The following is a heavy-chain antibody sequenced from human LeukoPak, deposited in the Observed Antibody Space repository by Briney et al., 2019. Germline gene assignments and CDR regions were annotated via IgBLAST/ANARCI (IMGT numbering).Heavy chain of an antibody. V-gene: IGHV3-7*04. J-gene: IGHJ3*02. CDR1: GFTFSSYW. CDR3: ARGRQYYDSSGYYPDAFDI. CDR2: IKQDGSEK. Sequence: PGGSLRLSCAASGFTFSSYWMSWVRQAPGKGLEWVANIKQDGSEKYYVDSVKGRFTISRDNAKNSLYLQMNSLRAEDTAVYYCARGRQYYDSSGYYPDAFDIWGQGTMVTVSS. D-gene: IGHD3-22*01.